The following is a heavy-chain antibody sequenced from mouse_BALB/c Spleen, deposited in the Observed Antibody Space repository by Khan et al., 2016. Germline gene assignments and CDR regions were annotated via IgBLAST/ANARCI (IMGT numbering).Heavy chain of an antibody. CDR2: MSNGGGSA. CDR1: GFSFSSYT. D-gene: IGHD3-3*01. Sequence: EVELVESGGGLVQPGGSLKLSCAASGFSFSSYTMSWVRQTPEKRLEWVAYMSNGGGSAYYHDTFKGRFTISRDDAKNTLYLQMSSRMTEDTAIYYCSRHEGTEFAYWGQGTLVTVSS. CDR3: SRHEGTEFAY. V-gene: IGHV5-12-2*01. J-gene: IGHJ3*01.